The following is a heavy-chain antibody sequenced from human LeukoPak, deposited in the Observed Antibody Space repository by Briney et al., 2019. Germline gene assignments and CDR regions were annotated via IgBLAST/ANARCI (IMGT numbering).Heavy chain of an antibody. CDR1: GGSISSYY. Sequence: SETLSLTCTVSGGSISSYYWSWIRQPPGKGLEWIGYIYYSGSTNYNPSLKSRVTISVDTSKNQFSLKLSSVTAADTAVYYCVRAGDHVVFGGVSIWGRGTMVTVSS. J-gene: IGHJ3*02. V-gene: IGHV4-59*08. CDR2: IYYSGST. CDR3: VRAGDHVVFGGVSI. D-gene: IGHD2-8*02.